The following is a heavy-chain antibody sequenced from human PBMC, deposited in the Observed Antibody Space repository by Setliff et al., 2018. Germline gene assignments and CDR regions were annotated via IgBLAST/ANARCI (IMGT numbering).Heavy chain of an antibody. J-gene: IGHJ4*02. V-gene: IGHV3-23*01. CDR1: GLIFGNYA. Sequence: GGSLRLSCAASGLIFGNYAMNWVRQAPGKGLEWVSGISGSGRNTYYADSVKGRFTISRDNAKKSVDLQMNSLRAEDTAVYYCATKAVAGTGGQGTLVTVSS. CDR3: ATKAVAGT. CDR2: ISGSGRNT. D-gene: IGHD6-19*01.